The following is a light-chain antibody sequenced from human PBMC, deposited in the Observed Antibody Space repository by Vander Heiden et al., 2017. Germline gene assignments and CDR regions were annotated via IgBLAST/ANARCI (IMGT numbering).Light chain of an antibody. CDR3: HVRSNWPLT. V-gene: IGKV3-11*01. CDR2: DAS. CDR1: QSLSSY. Sequence: EILFTHSPASLFLSPWERATLSCSASQSLSSYLAWYQQKPGQAPRLLIYDASNRATGLPARFSGSGSGTDFTLTISSPAPEDFAVYYFHVRSNWPLTFGGGTKVEIK. J-gene: IGKJ4*01.